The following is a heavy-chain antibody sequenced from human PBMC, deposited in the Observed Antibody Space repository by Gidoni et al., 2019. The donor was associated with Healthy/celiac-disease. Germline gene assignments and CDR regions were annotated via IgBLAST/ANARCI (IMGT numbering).Heavy chain of an antibody. CDR2: ISSSSSYI. V-gene: IGHV3-21*01. CDR1: GFTFSSYS. D-gene: IGHD3-22*01. CDR3: ARGYYDSSGYVTY. J-gene: IGHJ4*02. Sequence: EVQLVASGGGLVKPGGSLRLSCAASGFTFSSYSMNWVRQAPGKGLEWVSSISSSSSYIYYADSVKGRFTISRDNAKNSLDLQMNSLRAEDTAVYYCARGYYDSSGYVTYWGQGTLVTVSS.